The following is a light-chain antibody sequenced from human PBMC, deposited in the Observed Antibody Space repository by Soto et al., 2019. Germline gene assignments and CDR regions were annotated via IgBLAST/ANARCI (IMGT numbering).Light chain of an antibody. V-gene: IGLV1-40*01. CDR2: GNS. CDR3: AAWDDSLSGVV. Sequence: QSVLTQPPSVSGAPGQRVTISCTGNSSNLGAGYDVHWYQQLPGTAPKLLMHGNSQRPSGVPDRFSGSKSGTSASLAISGLRTEDEADYYCAAWDDSLSGVVFGGGTKLTVL. CDR1: SSNLGAGYD. J-gene: IGLJ3*02.